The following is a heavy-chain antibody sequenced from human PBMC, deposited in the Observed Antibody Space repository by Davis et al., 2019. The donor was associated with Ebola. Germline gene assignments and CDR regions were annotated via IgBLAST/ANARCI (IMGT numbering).Heavy chain of an antibody. Sequence: SETLSLTCAVYGGSFSGYYWSWIRQPPGKGLEWIGEINHSGSTNYNPSLKSRVTISVDTSKNQFSLKLSSVTAADTAVYYCARGELYWWTWFDPWGQGTLVTVSS. CDR1: GGSFSGYY. CDR2: INHSGST. D-gene: IGHD2-8*02. V-gene: IGHV4-34*01. CDR3: ARGELYWWTWFDP. J-gene: IGHJ5*02.